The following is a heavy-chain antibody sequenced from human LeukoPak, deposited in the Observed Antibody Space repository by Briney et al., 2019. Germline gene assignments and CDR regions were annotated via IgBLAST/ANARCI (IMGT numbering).Heavy chain of an antibody. J-gene: IGHJ4*01. V-gene: IGHV1-69*05. CDR2: IIPIFGTA. Sequence: ASVKVSCKASGGTFSSYAISWVRQAPGQGLEWMGGIIPIFGTANYAQKFQGRVTITTDESTSTAYMELSSLRSEDTAVYYCARAHVGYCSGGSCYGYDWGQEPWSPSPQ. CDR3: ARAHVGYCSGGSCYGYD. CDR1: GGTFSSYA. D-gene: IGHD2-15*01.